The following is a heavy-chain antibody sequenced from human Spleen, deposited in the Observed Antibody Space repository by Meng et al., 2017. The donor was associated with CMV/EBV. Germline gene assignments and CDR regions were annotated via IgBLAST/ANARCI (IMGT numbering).Heavy chain of an antibody. CDR3: ARSSNPYYYYGMDV. J-gene: IGHJ6*02. D-gene: IGHD4-11*01. CDR1: GGSISPYY. V-gene: IGHV4-59*01. CDR2: IYYSGST. Sequence: SETLSLTCTVSGGSISPYYWSWIRRPPGKGLEWIGYIYYSGSTNYNPSLKSRVTISVDTSKNQFSLKLSSVTAADTAVYYCARSSNPYYYYGMDVWGQGTTVTVSS.